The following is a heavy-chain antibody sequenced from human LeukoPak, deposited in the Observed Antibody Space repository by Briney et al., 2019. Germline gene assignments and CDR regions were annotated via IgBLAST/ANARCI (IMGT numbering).Heavy chain of an antibody. D-gene: IGHD3-22*01. V-gene: IGHV3-7*01. Sequence: SGGSLRLSCAASGFTFSSYWMSWVRQAPGKGLEWVANIKQDGSEKYYVDSVKGRFTISRDNAKNSLYLQMNSLRAEDTAVYYCARDTYYDSSGYYYGSFDYWGQGTLVTVSS. CDR1: GFTFSSYW. CDR2: IKQDGSEK. J-gene: IGHJ4*02. CDR3: ARDTYYDSSGYYYGSFDY.